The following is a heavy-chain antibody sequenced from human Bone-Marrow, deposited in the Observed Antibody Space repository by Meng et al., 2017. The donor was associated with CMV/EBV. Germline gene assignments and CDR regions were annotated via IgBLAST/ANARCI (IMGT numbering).Heavy chain of an antibody. V-gene: IGHV1-2*02. D-gene: IGHD3-10*01. CDR2: INPNSGGT. J-gene: IGHJ5*02. CDR3: ARLEDGSGWFDP. Sequence: ASVKVSCKASGYTFTGYYMHWVRQAPGQGLKWMGWINPNSGGTNYAQKFQGRVTMTRDTSISTAYMELSRLRSDETAVYYCARLEDGSGWFDPWGQGTLGTVSS. CDR1: GYTFTGYY.